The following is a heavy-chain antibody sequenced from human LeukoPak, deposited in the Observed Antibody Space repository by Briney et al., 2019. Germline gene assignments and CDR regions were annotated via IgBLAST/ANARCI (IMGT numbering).Heavy chain of an antibody. Sequence: ASVTVSCKASGYTFTGYYMHWVRQAPGQGLEGMGWINPNSGGTNYAQKFQGRVTITRDTSISTAYMELSRLRSDDTAVYYCARVRTLGGTADFDYWGQGTLVTVSS. D-gene: IGHD1-7*01. J-gene: IGHJ4*02. CDR2: INPNSGGT. CDR1: GYTFTGYY. V-gene: IGHV1-2*02. CDR3: ARVRTLGGTADFDY.